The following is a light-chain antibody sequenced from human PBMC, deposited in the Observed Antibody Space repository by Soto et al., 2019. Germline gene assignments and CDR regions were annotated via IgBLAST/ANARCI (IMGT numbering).Light chain of an antibody. CDR3: CSHTSSSPYV. J-gene: IGLJ1*01. V-gene: IGLV2-14*01. Sequence: QSALTQPASVSGSPGQSITISCTGTSSDVGGYNYVSWYQQHPGKAPKLMIYEVGNRPSGVSHRFAGSKSGNTASLTISGLQAEDEADYYCCSHTSSSPYVFGTGTKLTVL. CDR1: SSDVGGYNY. CDR2: EVG.